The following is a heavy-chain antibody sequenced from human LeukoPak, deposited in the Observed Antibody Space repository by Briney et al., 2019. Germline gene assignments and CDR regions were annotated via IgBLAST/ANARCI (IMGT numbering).Heavy chain of an antibody. Sequence: PPETLSLTCAVYGGSFSGYYWSWIRQPPGKGLEWIGEINHSGSTNYNPSLKSRVTISVDTSKNQFSLKLSSVTAADTAVYYCARGAAAGTVFDYWGQGTLVTVSS. J-gene: IGHJ4*02. CDR1: GGSFSGYY. CDR2: INHSGST. CDR3: ARGAAAGTVFDY. V-gene: IGHV4-34*01. D-gene: IGHD6-13*01.